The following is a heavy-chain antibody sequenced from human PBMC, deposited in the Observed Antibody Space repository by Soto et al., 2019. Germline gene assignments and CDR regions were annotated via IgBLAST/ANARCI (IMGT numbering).Heavy chain of an antibody. CDR3: AKARLSIAAAGTDYYFDY. Sequence: GGSLRLSCAASGFTFDDYAMHWVRQAPGKGLEWVSGISWNSGSIGYADSVKGRFTISRDNAKNSLYLQMNSLRAEDTALYYCAKARLSIAAAGTDYYFDYWGQGTLVTVSS. CDR2: ISWNSGSI. J-gene: IGHJ4*02. D-gene: IGHD6-13*01. CDR1: GFTFDDYA. V-gene: IGHV3-9*01.